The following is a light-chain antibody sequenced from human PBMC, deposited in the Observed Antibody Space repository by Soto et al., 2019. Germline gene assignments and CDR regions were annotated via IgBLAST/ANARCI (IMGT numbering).Light chain of an antibody. Sequence: QSALTQPASVSGSPGQSITFSCTGTSSDIGGYTYVSWYQQHPGEAPKLMIYDVSNRPSGVSNRFSGSKSGNTASLTISGLQAEDEADYYCSSYTSSTTLVFGGGTKLTVL. CDR1: SSDIGGYTY. V-gene: IGLV2-14*01. CDR2: DVS. J-gene: IGLJ3*02. CDR3: SSYTSSTTLV.